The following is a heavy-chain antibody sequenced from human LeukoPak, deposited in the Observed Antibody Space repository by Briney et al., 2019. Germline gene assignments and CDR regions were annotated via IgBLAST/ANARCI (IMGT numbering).Heavy chain of an antibody. CDR1: GGSINSGGYS. CDR3: ARKGGTIFGINYGMDV. J-gene: IGHJ6*02. D-gene: IGHD3-3*01. CDR2: IYHTGST. Sequence: SVTLSLTCGVSGGSINSGGYSWSWIRQPPGKGLEWIGYIYHTGSTYSNPSLRSRDTISLDRSKNQFSLNMTSVTAADTAVYYCARKGGTIFGINYGMDVWGQGTTVIVSS. V-gene: IGHV4-30-2*01.